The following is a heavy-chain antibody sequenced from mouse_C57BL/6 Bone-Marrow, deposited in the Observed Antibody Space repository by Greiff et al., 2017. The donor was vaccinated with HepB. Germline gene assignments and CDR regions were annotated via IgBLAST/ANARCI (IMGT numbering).Heavy chain of an antibody. Sequence: EVKLVESGGGLVQPGESLKLSCESNEYEFPSHDMSWVRKTPEKRLELVAAINSDGGSTYYPDTMERRFIISRDNTKKTLYLQMSSLRSEDTALYYCARHCYYDYPYWYFDVWGTGTTVTVSS. D-gene: IGHD2-4*01. J-gene: IGHJ1*03. V-gene: IGHV5-2*01. CDR1: EYEFPSHD. CDR2: INSDGGST. CDR3: ARHCYYDYPYWYFDV.